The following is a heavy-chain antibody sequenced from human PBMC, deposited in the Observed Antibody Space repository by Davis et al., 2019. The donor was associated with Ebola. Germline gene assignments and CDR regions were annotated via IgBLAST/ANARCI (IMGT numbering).Heavy chain of an antibody. CDR3: ARGRRYDFWSGYSLWGY. D-gene: IGHD3-3*01. CDR2: INHSGST. V-gene: IGHV4-34*01. J-gene: IGHJ4*02. CDR1: GGSFSGYY. Sequence: MPSETLSLTCAVYGGSFSGYYWSWIRQPPGKGLEWIGEINHSGSTNYNPSLKSRVTISVDTSKNQFSLKLSSVTAADTAVYYCARGRRYDFWSGYSLWGYWGQGTLVTVSS.